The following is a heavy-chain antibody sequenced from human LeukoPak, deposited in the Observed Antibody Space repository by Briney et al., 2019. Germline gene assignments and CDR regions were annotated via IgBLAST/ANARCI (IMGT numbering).Heavy chain of an antibody. J-gene: IGHJ4*02. Sequence: GGSLRLSCAASGFTLSSYAMTWVRQAPGRGLELVSSVDGGGGGTYYADSVKGRFTISRDNSKDTLYLQMNGLRAEDTAVYFCAKQSAGSAAWYSLHYDFWGQGTLVTVSS. D-gene: IGHD6-13*01. CDR1: GFTLSSYA. CDR2: VDGGGGGT. CDR3: AKQSAGSAAWYSLHYDF. V-gene: IGHV3-23*01.